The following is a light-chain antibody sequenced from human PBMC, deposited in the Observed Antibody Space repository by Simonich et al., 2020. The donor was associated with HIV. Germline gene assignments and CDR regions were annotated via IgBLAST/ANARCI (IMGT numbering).Light chain of an antibody. V-gene: IGKV3-15*01. CDR2: GAP. CDR3: QQYNNYSPT. J-gene: IGKJ1*01. Sequence: EIVMTQSPATLSVSPGERATLSCRASQSVSTNLAWYQQKPGQAPRLLIYGAPTRATGMSARFSGSGSGTEFTLTISSLQPDDFATYYCQQYNNYSPTFGQGTKVEIK. CDR1: QSVSTN.